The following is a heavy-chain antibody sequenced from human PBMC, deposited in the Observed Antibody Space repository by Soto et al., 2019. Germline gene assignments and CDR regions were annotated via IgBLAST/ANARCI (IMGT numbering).Heavy chain of an antibody. CDR3: ARESGYSGYGPLNYGMGV. CDR1: GFTFSSYG. D-gene: IGHD5-12*01. CDR2: IWYDGSNK. V-gene: IGHV3-33*01. J-gene: IGHJ6*02. Sequence: GGSLRLSCAASGFTFSSYGMHWFRQSPGKGLEWVAVIWYDGSNKYYADSVKGRFTISRDNSKNTLYLQMNSLRAEDTAVYYCARESGYSGYGPLNYGMGVWGQGTTVTVSS.